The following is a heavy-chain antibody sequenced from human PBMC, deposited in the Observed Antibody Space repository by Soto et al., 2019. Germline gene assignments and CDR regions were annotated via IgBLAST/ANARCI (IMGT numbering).Heavy chain of an antibody. J-gene: IGHJ4*02. V-gene: IGHV5-51*01. Sequence: GESLEISCKGSGYNFAGYWIACVRQMPGKGLELMGIIYPSDSDTRYRPSFPGQVTISADKSISYAYLQWSSLRASDTAMYYCARGGVSTRTFDYWGQGTPVTVS. D-gene: IGHD3-3*01. CDR3: ARGGVSTRTFDY. CDR2: IYPSDSDT. CDR1: GYNFAGYW.